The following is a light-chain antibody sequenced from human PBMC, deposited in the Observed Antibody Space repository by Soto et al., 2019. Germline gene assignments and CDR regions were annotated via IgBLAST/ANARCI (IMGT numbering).Light chain of an antibody. CDR2: EVD. V-gene: IGLV2-14*01. CDR3: SSYTNNQRL. J-gene: IGLJ2*01. CDR1: SSDVGRHNY. Sequence: QSALTQPASVSGSPGQSITISCTGSSSDVGRHNYISWYQQHPGKAPKLIIYEVDNRPSGVSNRFSGSKSGNTASLTISGLQAEDEGDYYCSSYTNNQRLFGGGTKLTVL.